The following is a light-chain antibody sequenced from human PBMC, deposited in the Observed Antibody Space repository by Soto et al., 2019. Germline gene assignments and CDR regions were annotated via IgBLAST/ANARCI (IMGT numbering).Light chain of an antibody. V-gene: IGLV2-14*01. J-gene: IGLJ2*01. CDR1: SSDVGGYNY. Sequence: QSVLTQPASVSGSPGQSITISCTGTSSDVGGYNYVSWYQQHPGKAPKVMIYEVSNRPSGVSNRFSGSKSGNTASLTISGLQAEDEADYYCSSYTCSSTWVFGGGTKLTVL. CDR2: EVS. CDR3: SSYTCSSTWV.